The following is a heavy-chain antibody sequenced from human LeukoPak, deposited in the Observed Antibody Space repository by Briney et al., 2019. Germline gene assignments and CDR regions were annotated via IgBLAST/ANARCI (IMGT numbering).Heavy chain of an antibody. J-gene: IGHJ4*02. CDR3: AKDPRRYSRTGGYFDY. V-gene: IGHV3-30*18. D-gene: IGHD6-13*01. CDR1: RFTFSSYA. CDR2: ISYDGSDK. Sequence: GGSLRLSCAASRFTFSSYAMSWVRQAPGKGLEWVAVISYDGSDKYYADSVKGRFTISRDNSKNTLYLQMNSLRAEDTAVYYCAKDPRRYSRTGGYFDYWGQGTLVTVSS.